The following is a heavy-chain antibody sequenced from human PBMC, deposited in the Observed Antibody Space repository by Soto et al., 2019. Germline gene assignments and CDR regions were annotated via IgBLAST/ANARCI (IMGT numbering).Heavy chain of an antibody. Sequence: EVQLVESGGGLVQPRGSLRLSCAVSGFTFSSDWMHWVRQAPGKGLVWVSRINSDGSSTSYADSVKGRFTISRDNAKNTLYLQMNSLRAEDTAVYYCASTVVTGYWGQGTLVTVSS. CDR1: GFTFSSDW. CDR2: INSDGSST. CDR3: ASTVVTGY. J-gene: IGHJ4*02. V-gene: IGHV3-74*01. D-gene: IGHD2-15*01.